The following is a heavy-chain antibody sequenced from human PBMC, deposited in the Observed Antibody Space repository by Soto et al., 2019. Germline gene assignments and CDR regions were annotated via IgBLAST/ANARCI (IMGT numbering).Heavy chain of an antibody. CDR1: VFTFSSDE. J-gene: IGHJ4*02. CDR3: ARDDTYYYDSSGSTDY. D-gene: IGHD3-22*01. V-gene: IGHV3-48*03. CDR2: ISSSGSTI. Sequence: GGSLRLSCAASVFTFSSDEMNWVRQAPGKGLEWVSYISSSGSTIYYADSVKGRFTISRDNAKNSLYLQMNSLRAEDTAVYYCARDDTYYYDSSGSTDYWGQGTLVTVSS.